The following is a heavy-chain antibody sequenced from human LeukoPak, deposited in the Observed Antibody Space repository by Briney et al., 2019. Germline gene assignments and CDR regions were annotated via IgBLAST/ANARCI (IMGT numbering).Heavy chain of an antibody. CDR2: ITYDGNNT. J-gene: IGHJ4*02. V-gene: IGHV3-30-3*01. Sequence: PRGSLRLAWAASELTFRRYAMRWVRQAPRKRRERVAVITYDGNNTYYADSVKGRSTISRGNSETSLHLRMNSLRTQDTPVFSCARGLLETTTSYFDFWGQGTLVTVSS. D-gene: IGHD2/OR15-2a*01. CDR1: ELTFRRYA. CDR3: ARGLLETTTSYFDF.